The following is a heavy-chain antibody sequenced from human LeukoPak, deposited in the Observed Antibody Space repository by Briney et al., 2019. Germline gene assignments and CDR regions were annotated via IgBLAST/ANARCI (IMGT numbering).Heavy chain of an antibody. V-gene: IGHV4-38-2*02. Sequence: SETLSLTCAVSDYSISSDYFWGWIRQPPGKGLEXXGNIYHSGSTYYNPSLKSRVTISVDTSKNQFSLNLSSVTAADTAVYYCARDYRGIRRAGHGFDIWGQGTMVTVSS. D-gene: IGHD3-10*01. CDR2: IYHSGST. CDR1: DYSISSDYF. CDR3: ARDYRGIRRAGHGFDI. J-gene: IGHJ3*02.